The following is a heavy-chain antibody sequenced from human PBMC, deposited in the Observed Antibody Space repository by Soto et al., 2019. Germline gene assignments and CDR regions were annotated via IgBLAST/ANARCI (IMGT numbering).Heavy chain of an antibody. V-gene: IGHV4-30-4*01. D-gene: IGHD3-3*01. CDR2: IYYSGST. Sequence: SETLSLTCTVSGGSISSGDYYWSWIRQPPGKGLEWIGYIYYSGSTYYNPSLKSRVTISVDTSKNQFSLKLSSVTAADTAVYYCARESGRTIFGVVANWFDPWGQGTLVTVSS. CDR1: GGSISSGDYY. J-gene: IGHJ5*02. CDR3: ARESGRTIFGVVANWFDP.